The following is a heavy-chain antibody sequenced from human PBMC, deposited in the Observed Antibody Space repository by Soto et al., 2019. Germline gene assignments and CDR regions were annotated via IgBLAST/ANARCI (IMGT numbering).Heavy chain of an antibody. J-gene: IGHJ1*01. CDR3: AKGEYFQH. V-gene: IGHV3-30*18. CDR1: GFTFSSYG. CDR2: ISYDGSNK. Sequence: QVQLVESGGGVVQPGRSLRLSCAASGFTFSSYGMHWVRQAPGKGLEWVAVISYDGSNKYYADSVKGRFTISRDNSKNTLYLKMNSLRAEDPAVYYCAKGEYFQHWGQGTLVTVSS.